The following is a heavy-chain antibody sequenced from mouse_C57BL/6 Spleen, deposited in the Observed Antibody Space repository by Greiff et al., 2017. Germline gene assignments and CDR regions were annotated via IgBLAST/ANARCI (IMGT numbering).Heavy chain of an antibody. D-gene: IGHD1-1*01. CDR3: ARGCYYVSYDFDY. J-gene: IGHJ2*01. CDR2: IHPTNGGT. CDR1: GYTFTDYN. V-gene: IGHV1-22*01. Sequence: EVKLQESGPELVKPGASVKMSCKASGYTFTDYNMHWVKQSHGKRLEWIGHIHPTNGGTSYNQKFKGKATLTVNKSSSTAYMELRSLTSEDSAVYYCARGCYYVSYDFDYWGQGTTLTVSS.